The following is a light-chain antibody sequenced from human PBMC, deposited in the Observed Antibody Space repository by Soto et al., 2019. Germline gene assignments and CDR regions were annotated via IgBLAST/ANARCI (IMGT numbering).Light chain of an antibody. J-gene: IGKJ1*01. CDR3: QQYSDSPPT. CDR2: AAS. V-gene: IGKV3-20*01. Sequence: VLTQSPGTLSLSPGERATLSCRASQRISSNYLGWYQQKPGQAPRLLIYAASSRATGIPDRFSGSGSGTDFTLTIDRLEPEDFAMYYCQQYSDSPPTFGQGTKVDI. CDR1: QRISSNY.